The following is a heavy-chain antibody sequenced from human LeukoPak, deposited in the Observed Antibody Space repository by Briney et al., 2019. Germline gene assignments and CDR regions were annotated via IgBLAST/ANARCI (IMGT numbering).Heavy chain of an antibody. J-gene: IGHJ4*02. CDR3: AKESGYSSSWPFDY. CDR1: GFSFSNDW. Sequence: GGSLRLSCAASGFSFSNDWMSWVRLAPGKGLEWVAVISYDGSNKYYADSVKGRFTISRDNSKNTLYLQMNSLRAEDTAVYYCAKESGYSSSWPFDYWGQGTLVTVSS. V-gene: IGHV3-30*18. CDR2: ISYDGSNK. D-gene: IGHD6-13*01.